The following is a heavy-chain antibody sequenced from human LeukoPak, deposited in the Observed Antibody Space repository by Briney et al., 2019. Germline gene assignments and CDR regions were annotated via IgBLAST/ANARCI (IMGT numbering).Heavy chain of an antibody. CDR2: ISGSGGST. Sequence: PGGSLRLSCAASGFTFSSYGMSWVRQAPGKGLEWVSGISGSGGSTYYVDSVKGRFTISRDNARDSLYLQMNSLRAEDTALYYCSRDLGTGRPHDFWGQGTLVTVSS. V-gene: IGHV3-23*01. CDR3: SRDLGTGRPHDF. CDR1: GFTFSSYG. J-gene: IGHJ4*02. D-gene: IGHD3/OR15-3a*01.